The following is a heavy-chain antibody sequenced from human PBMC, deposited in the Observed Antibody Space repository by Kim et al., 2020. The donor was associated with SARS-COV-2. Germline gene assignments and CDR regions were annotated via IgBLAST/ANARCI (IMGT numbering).Heavy chain of an antibody. CDR1: GFTFSSYG. J-gene: IGHJ4*02. CDR2: IWYDGSNK. CDR3: ASDMVPGYFDWSHDY. Sequence: GGSLRLSCAASGFTFSSYGMHWVRQAPGKGLEWVAVIWYDGSNKYYADSVKGRFTISRDNSKNTLYLQMNSLRAEDTAVYYCASDMVPGYFDWSHDYWGQGTLVTVSS. V-gene: IGHV3-33*01. D-gene: IGHD3-9*01.